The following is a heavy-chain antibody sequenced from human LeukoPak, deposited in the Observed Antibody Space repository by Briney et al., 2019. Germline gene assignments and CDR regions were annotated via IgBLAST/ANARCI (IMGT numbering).Heavy chain of an antibody. CDR3: VSHYDILTGYYPFDY. Sequence: SETLSLTCTVSGGSISSSSYYWGWIRQPPGKGLEWIGSIYYSGSTYYNPSLKSRVTISVDTSKNQFSLKLSSVTAADTAVYYCVSHYDILTGYYPFDYWGQGTLVTVSS. CDR1: GGSISSSSYY. J-gene: IGHJ4*02. D-gene: IGHD3-9*01. CDR2: IYYSGST. V-gene: IGHV4-39*07.